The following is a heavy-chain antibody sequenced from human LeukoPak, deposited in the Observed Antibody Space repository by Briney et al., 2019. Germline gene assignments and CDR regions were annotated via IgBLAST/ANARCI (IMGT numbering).Heavy chain of an antibody. Sequence: GGALRLSCAASGFTFSSDSMNWVREAPGKGLGWVSSISSSMSYIYYEDSVKGRFTISRDNATKSRCLQMNSLRAEDTAVYYCARDLIAAAGTPIDYWGQGTLVTVSS. D-gene: IGHD6-13*01. J-gene: IGHJ4*02. V-gene: IGHV3-21*01. CDR2: ISSSMSYI. CDR3: ARDLIAAAGTPIDY. CDR1: GFTFSSDS.